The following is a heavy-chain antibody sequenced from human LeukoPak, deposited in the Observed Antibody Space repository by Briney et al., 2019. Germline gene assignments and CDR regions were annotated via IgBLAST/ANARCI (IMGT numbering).Heavy chain of an antibody. CDR2: IWYDGSNK. CDR1: GFTFSSYG. J-gene: IGHJ4*02. V-gene: IGHV3-33*01. D-gene: IGHD2-21*01. Sequence: GGSLRLSCAASGFTFSSYGMHWVRQAPGKGLEWVAVIWYDGSNKYYADSVKGRFTISRDNSKNTLYLQMNSLRAEDTAVYYCARECVGCGLDYWGQGTLVTVPS. CDR3: ARECVGCGLDY.